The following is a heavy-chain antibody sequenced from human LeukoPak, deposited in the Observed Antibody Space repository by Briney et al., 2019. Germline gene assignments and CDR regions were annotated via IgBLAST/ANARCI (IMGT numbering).Heavy chain of an antibody. CDR2: IYYSGSA. CDR1: GGSIRSGDYY. Sequence: SQTLSLTCTVSGGSIRSGDYYWRWLRQPPGKGLEWIGYIYYSGSAYYNPSLNSRVTISVDMSKNQFSLRLSSATAADTAVYYCARVHRDGYSYLYHYFDYWGQGTLVTVSA. J-gene: IGHJ4*02. CDR3: ARVHRDGYSYLYHYFDY. V-gene: IGHV4-30-4*01. D-gene: IGHD5-24*01.